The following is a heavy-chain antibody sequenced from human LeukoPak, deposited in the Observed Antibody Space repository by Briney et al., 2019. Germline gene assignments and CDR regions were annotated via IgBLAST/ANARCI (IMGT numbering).Heavy chain of an antibody. CDR2: SNSDGSST. D-gene: IGHD4-23*01. CDR1: GFTFKTYR. Sequence: PGGSLRLSCAASGFTFKTYRMHWVRQAPGKGLGWVSHSNSDGSSTSYADSVRGRFTISRDNAKNTLYLQMNSLRAEDTAVYYCARDLKGPVNDVFDMWGQGTMVTVSS. CDR3: ARDLKGPVNDVFDM. J-gene: IGHJ3*02. V-gene: IGHV3-74*01.